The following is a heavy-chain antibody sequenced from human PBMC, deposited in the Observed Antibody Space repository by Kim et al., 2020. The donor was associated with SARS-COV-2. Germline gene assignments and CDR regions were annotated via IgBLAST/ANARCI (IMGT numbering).Heavy chain of an antibody. V-gene: IGHV4-39*02. J-gene: IGHJ5*02. D-gene: IGHD6-13*01. CDR1: GGSISSRSYY. CDR2: IYYSGST. Sequence: SETLSLTCTVSGGSISSRSYYWGWIRQPPGKGLEWIGSIYYSGSTYYNPSLKSRVTISLDTSKNHFSLELSSVTAADTAVYYCARSKIREQLVGGDWFDPWGQGTLVTVSS. CDR3: ARSKIREQLVGGDWFDP.